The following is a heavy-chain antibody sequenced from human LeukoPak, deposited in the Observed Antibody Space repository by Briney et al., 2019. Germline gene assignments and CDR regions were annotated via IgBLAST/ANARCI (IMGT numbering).Heavy chain of an antibody. V-gene: IGHV3-30-3*01. CDR2: TSYDGSNK. CDR3: AREGTLGVYFDY. CDR1: GFTFSSYA. Sequence: GGSLRLSCAASGFTFSSYAMHWVRQAPGKGLEWVAVTSYDGSNKYYADSVRGRFTISRDNSKNTLYLQMNSLRAEDTAVYYCAREGTLGVYFDYWGQGTLVTVSS. J-gene: IGHJ4*02.